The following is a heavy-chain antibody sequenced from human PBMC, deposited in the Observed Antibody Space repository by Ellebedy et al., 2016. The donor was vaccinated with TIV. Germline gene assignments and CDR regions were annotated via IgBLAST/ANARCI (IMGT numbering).Heavy chain of an antibody. J-gene: IGHJ4*02. CDR3: ARAPAGTQQSPLDY. CDR1: GDSISSSNW. V-gene: IGHV4-4*02. Sequence: MPSETLSLTCAVPGDSISSSNWWNWVRQTPGEGLEWTGEIYQSGSTNYNPSLKSRVTISVDTSKNQFSLKLTSVPAADTAVDYFARAPAGTQQSPLDYWGQGTLVTVSS. CDR2: IYQSGST. D-gene: IGHD6-13*01.